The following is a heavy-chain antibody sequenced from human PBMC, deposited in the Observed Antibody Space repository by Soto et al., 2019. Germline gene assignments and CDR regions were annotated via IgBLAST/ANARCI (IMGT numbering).Heavy chain of an antibody. V-gene: IGHV4-31*03. Sequence: SETLSLTCTVSGDNSGGYYWSWIRQHPGKGLEWIGYIYYSGSTYYNPSLKSRVTISVDTSKNQFSLKLSSVTAADTAVYYCARGYYGSGSYYPPYNWFDPWGQGTLVTVSS. J-gene: IGHJ5*02. CDR3: ARGYYGSGSYYPPYNWFDP. CDR2: IYYSGST. D-gene: IGHD3-10*01. CDR1: GDNSGGYY.